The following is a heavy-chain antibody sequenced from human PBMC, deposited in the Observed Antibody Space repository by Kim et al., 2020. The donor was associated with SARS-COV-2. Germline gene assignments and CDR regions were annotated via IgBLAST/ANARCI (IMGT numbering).Heavy chain of an antibody. CDR3: ARGREHGIGEPTGY. D-gene: IGHD3-10*01. CDR1: GFTFSSYW. CDR2: INSDGSST. J-gene: IGHJ4*02. V-gene: IGHV3-74*01. Sequence: GGSLRLSCAASGFTFSSYWMHWVRQAPGKGLVWVSRINSDGSSTSYADSVKGRFTISRDNAKNTLYLQMNSLRAEDTAVYYCARGREHGIGEPTGYWGQGTLVTVSS.